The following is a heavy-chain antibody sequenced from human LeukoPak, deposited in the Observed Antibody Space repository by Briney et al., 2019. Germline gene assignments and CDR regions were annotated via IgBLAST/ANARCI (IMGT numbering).Heavy chain of an antibody. CDR3: ARVTTSGSYKFDY. D-gene: IGHD3-10*01. V-gene: IGHV3-53*01. Sequence: PGGSLRLSCAASGFTVSSNYISWVRQAPEKGLEWVSLIYTSGSTYYADSVKGRFTISRDTSKNTLYLQMNSLRAEDTAVYYCARVTTSGSYKFDYWGQGTLVTVSS. CDR1: GFTVSSNY. CDR2: IYTSGST. J-gene: IGHJ4*02.